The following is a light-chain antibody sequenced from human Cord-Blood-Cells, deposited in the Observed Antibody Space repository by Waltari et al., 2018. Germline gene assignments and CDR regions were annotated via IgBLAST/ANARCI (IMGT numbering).Light chain of an antibody. Sequence: DIQMTQSPSSLSASVGDRVTITCRASQSISSYLNCYQQKPGKAPKLLIYAASSLQSGVPSRFSGSGPGTDFTLTISSLQPEDFATYYCQQSYSTPLTFGGGTKVEIK. CDR3: QQSYSTPLT. CDR2: AAS. V-gene: IGKV1-39*01. J-gene: IGKJ4*01. CDR1: QSISSY.